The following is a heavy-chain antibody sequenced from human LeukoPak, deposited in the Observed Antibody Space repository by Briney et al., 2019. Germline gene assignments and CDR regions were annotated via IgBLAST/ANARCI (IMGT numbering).Heavy chain of an antibody. D-gene: IGHD3-9*01. V-gene: IGHV4-4*07. CDR2: IYTSGST. CDR3: AREELYYDILTGYYRYFDY. Sequence: PSETLSLTCTVSGGSISSYYWSWIRQPAGKGLEWIGRIYTSGSTYYNPSLKSRVTISVDTSKNQFSLKLSSVTATDTAVYYCAREELYYDILTGYYRYFDYWGQGTLVTVSS. CDR1: GGSISSYY. J-gene: IGHJ4*02.